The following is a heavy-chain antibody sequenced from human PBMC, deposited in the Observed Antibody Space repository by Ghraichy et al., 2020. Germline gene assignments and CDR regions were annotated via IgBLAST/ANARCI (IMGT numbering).Heavy chain of an antibody. Sequence: SGPTLVKPTQTLTLTCTFSGFSLSTSGVGVGWIRQPPGKALEWLALIYWDDDKRYSPSLKSRLTITKDTSKNQVVLTMTNMDPVDTATYYCGPRLGGMRSGWNEGYFDFWGQGTLVTVSS. CDR1: GFSLSTSGVG. CDR2: IYWDDDK. J-gene: IGHJ4*03. CDR3: GPRLGGMRSGWNEGYFDF. D-gene: IGHD1-1*01. V-gene: IGHV2-5*02.